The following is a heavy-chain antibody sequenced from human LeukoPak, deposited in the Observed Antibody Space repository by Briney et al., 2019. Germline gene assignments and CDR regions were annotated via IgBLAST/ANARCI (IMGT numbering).Heavy chain of an antibody. CDR1: GFSFSNYW. CDR2: INSDGSST. D-gene: IGHD3-22*01. CDR3: ARVVYDSSGPGPFDY. V-gene: IGHV3-74*01. Sequence: GGSLRLSCAASGFSFSNYWFHWVRQAPGKGLVWVSRINSDGSSTSYADSVKGRFTISRDNAKNTLYLQMNSLRAEDTAVYYCARVVYDSSGPGPFDYWGQGTLVTVSS. J-gene: IGHJ4*02.